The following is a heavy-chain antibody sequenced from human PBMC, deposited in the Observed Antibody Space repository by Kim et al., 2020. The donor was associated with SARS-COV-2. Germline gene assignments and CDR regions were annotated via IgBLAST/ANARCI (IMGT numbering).Heavy chain of an antibody. V-gene: IGHV3-11*04. CDR2: I. D-gene: IGHD4-17*01. Sequence: IYQPDSVKGRFTISRDNAKNSLYLQMNSLRAEETAVYYCARGGDDYGMDVWGQGTTVTVSS. CDR3: ARGGDDYGMDV. J-gene: IGHJ6*02.